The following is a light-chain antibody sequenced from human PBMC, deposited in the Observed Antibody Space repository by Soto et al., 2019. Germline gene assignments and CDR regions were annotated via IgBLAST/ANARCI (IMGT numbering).Light chain of an antibody. CDR1: SSDIGNYDF. CDR2: EVS. CDR3: SSHPTSTSFIL. V-gene: IGLV2-14*01. Sequence: QSVLAQPASVSGSPGQSITISCTGTSSDIGNYDFVSWYQQVPGTAPKAMIYEVSSRPSGVSNRFSGSKSGDTASLTISGLQAEHEAYYYCSSHPTSTSFILFGGGTQLT. J-gene: IGLJ2*01.